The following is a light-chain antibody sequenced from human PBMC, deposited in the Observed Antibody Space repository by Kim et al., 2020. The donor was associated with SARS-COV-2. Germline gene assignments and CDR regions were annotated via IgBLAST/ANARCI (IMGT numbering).Light chain of an antibody. J-gene: IGLJ3*02. Sequence: GKTVTIPCTPSGGSIASNYVQWSQQRPGSAPTTVIYEDNQRPSGVPDRFSGSIDSSSNSASLTISGLKTEDEADYYCQSYDSSNQVFGGGTQLTVL. CDR2: EDN. CDR1: GGSIASNY. V-gene: IGLV6-57*03. CDR3: QSYDSSNQV.